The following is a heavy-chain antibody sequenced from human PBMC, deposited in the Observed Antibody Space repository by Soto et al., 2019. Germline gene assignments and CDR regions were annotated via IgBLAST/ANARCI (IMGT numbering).Heavy chain of an antibody. Sequence: PSETLSLTCTVSGGSISSYYWSWIRQPPGKGLEWIGYIYYSGSTNYNPSLKSRVTISVDTSKNQFSLKLSSVTAADTAVYYCAREGGYNWNYGIDYWGQGTLVTVLL. CDR1: GGSISSYY. D-gene: IGHD1-7*01. V-gene: IGHV4-59*01. CDR3: AREGGYNWNYGIDY. CDR2: IYYSGST. J-gene: IGHJ4*02.